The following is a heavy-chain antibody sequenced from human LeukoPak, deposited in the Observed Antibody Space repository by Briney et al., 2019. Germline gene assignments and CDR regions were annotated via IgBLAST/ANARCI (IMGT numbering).Heavy chain of an antibody. CDR2: IIPIFGTA. Sequence: SVKVSCKASGGTFSSYAISWVRQAPGQGLEWMGGIIPIFGTANYAQKFQGRVTITTDESTSTAYMELSSLRSEDTAVYYCARDVGATTYFDYWGQGTLVTVSS. CDR1: GGTFSSYA. D-gene: IGHD1-26*01. V-gene: IGHV1-69*05. CDR3: ARDVGATTYFDY. J-gene: IGHJ4*02.